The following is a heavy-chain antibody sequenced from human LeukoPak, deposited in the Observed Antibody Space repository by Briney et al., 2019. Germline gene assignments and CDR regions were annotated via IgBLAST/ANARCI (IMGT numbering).Heavy chain of an antibody. V-gene: IGHV4-4*07. CDR2: IYTSGST. J-gene: IGHJ4*02. CDR1: GGSISSYY. Sequence: SETLSLTCTVSGGSISSYYWSWIRQPAGKGLEWLGRIYTSGSTNYNPSLKSRVTMSVDTSKNQFSLKLSSVTAADTAVYYCARAPIAVAGKGEYFDYWGQGTLVTVSS. CDR3: ARAPIAVAGKGEYFDY. D-gene: IGHD6-19*01.